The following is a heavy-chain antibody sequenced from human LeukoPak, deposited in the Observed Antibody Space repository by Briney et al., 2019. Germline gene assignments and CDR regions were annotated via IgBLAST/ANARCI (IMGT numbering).Heavy chain of an antibody. CDR3: ARVGLRYSFDY. V-gene: IGHV3-72*01. CDR2: SRNKANSYTT. J-gene: IGHJ4*02. CDR1: GFTFSDHY. Sequence: QPGGSLRRSCAASGFTFSDHYMDWVRQAPGKGLEWVGRSRNKANSYTTEYAASVKGRFTLSRDDSKNSLYLQMNSLKTEDTAVYYCARVGLRYSFDYWGQGALVTVSS.